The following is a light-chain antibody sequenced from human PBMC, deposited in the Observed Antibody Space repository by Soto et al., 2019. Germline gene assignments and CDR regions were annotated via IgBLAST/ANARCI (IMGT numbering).Light chain of an antibody. CDR1: QSVSGW. J-gene: IGKJ1*01. V-gene: IGKV1-5*01. Sequence: IQFTKSPSTLSGSVGDTVTVTCRASQSVSGWLAWYQQKPGEAPKLLIYDASALPRGVPSRFSGSGSGTKFTLTIASLQPDDFATNYCQQYETFSGTFGPGTKVDIK. CDR2: DAS. CDR3: QQYETFSGT.